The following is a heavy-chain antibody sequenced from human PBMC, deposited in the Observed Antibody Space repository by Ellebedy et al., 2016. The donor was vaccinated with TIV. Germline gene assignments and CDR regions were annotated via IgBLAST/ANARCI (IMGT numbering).Heavy chain of an antibody. Sequence: GESLKISXAASGFIFSTYWMSWVRQAPGKGLEWVANIKQDGSEKYYVDSVKGRFTVSRDNSRDTLYLQMKSLRAEDTAVYYCAKEVSRRVQAFDIWGQGTMVTVS. CDR2: IKQDGSEK. CDR3: AKEVSRRVQAFDI. CDR1: GFIFSTYW. J-gene: IGHJ3*02. V-gene: IGHV3-7*03.